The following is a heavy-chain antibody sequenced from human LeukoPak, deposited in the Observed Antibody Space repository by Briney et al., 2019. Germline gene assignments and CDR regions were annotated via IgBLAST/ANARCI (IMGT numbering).Heavy chain of an antibody. CDR1: GGSISSGGYY. Sequence: SETLSLTCTVSGGSISSGGYYWSWIRQPPGRGLEWIGYISHSESAYYSPSLESRITISVDRSKNQFSLKLKSVTAADTAIYYCARVRPPRLNYYDSSGYWAFDYWGQGTLVTVSS. V-gene: IGHV4-30-2*01. CDR3: ARVRPPRLNYYDSSGYWAFDY. D-gene: IGHD3-22*01. CDR2: ISHSESA. J-gene: IGHJ4*02.